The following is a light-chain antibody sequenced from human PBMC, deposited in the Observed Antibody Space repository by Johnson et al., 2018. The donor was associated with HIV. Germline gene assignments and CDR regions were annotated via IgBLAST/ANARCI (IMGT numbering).Light chain of an antibody. CDR1: SSNIGDNY. V-gene: IGLV1-51*02. CDR2: EDP. Sequence: QSVLTQPPSVSAAPGQKVSISCSGSSSNIGDNYVSWYQQVPGTAPKLLIYEDPKRPSGIPDRFSGSKSAPPAPLPTTGLTPWDEADYYCGTWDSSLSVGGVFGTGTKVTVL. J-gene: IGLJ1*01. CDR3: GTWDSSLSVGGV.